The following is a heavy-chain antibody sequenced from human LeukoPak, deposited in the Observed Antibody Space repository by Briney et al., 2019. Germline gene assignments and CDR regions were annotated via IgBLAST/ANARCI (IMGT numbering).Heavy chain of an antibody. CDR3: AKDLVNKVEGTTVTTNWFDP. Sequence: GGSLRLSCAASGFTFSSYAMSWVRQAPGKGLEWVSAISGSGGSTYYADSVKGRFTISRDNSKNTLYLQMNSLRAEDTAVYYCAKDLVNKVEGTTVTTNWFDPWGQGTLVTVSS. CDR2: ISGSGGST. J-gene: IGHJ5*02. CDR1: GFTFSSYA. V-gene: IGHV3-23*01. D-gene: IGHD4-11*01.